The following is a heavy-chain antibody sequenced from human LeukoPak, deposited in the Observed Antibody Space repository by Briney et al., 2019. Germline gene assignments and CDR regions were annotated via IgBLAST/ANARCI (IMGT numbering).Heavy chain of an antibody. D-gene: IGHD3-3*01. CDR1: GGSISSYY. Sequence: SETLSLTCTVSGGSISSYYWSWIRQPPGKGLEWIGYIYYSGSTNYNPSLKSRVTISVDTSKNQFSLKLSSVTAADTAVYYCARHVAYYDFWSGRHYYGMDVWGQGTTVTVSS. V-gene: IGHV4-59*08. CDR3: ARHVAYYDFWSGRHYYGMDV. J-gene: IGHJ6*02. CDR2: IYYSGST.